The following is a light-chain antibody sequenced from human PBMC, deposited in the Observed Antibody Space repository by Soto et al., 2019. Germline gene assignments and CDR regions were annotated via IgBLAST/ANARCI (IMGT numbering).Light chain of an antibody. CDR3: QQYNSYPIT. J-gene: IGKJ5*01. V-gene: IGKV1-5*01. CDR1: QTIGSW. Sequence: DIQMTQSPSTLSASVGDRVTVTCRASQTIGSWLAWYQQKPGRAPKLLIFDASSLESGVPSRFSGNGSGTEFTLTISGLQPDDFASYYCQQYNSYPITFGQGTRLEIK. CDR2: DAS.